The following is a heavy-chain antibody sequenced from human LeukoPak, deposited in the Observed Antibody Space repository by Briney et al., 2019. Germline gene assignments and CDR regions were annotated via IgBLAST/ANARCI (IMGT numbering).Heavy chain of an antibody. Sequence: GGSLRLSCAASGFTFSSYAMSWVRQAPGKGLEWVSAISGSGGSTYYADSVKVRFTISRDNSKNTLYLQMNSLRAEDTAVYYCAKLDADIVVVPAASDPWGQGTLVTVSS. J-gene: IGHJ5*02. D-gene: IGHD2-2*01. CDR2: ISGSGGST. CDR3: AKLDADIVVVPAASDP. CDR1: GFTFSSYA. V-gene: IGHV3-23*01.